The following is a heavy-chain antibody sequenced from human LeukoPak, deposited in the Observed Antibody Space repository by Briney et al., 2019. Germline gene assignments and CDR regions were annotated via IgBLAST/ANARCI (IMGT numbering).Heavy chain of an antibody. J-gene: IGHJ4*02. CDR2: ISAYNGNT. CDR1: GYTFTSYG. Sequence: GASVKVSCKASGYTFTSYGISWVRQAPGQGLEWMGWISAYNGNTNYAQKLQGRVTTTTDTSTSTAYMELRSLRSDDTAVYYCARNSFDDYGDYDFPPFFDYWGQGTLVTVSS. CDR3: ARNSFDDYGDYDFPPFFDY. D-gene: IGHD4-17*01. V-gene: IGHV1-18*04.